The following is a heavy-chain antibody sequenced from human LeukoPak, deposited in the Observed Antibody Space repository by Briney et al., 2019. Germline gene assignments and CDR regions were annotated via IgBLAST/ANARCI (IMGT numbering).Heavy chain of an antibody. V-gene: IGHV3-7*05. D-gene: IGHD5-18*01. CDR3: ARWGVGYSYAYNPIDY. CDR1: GFSFSSYW. J-gene: IGHJ4*02. CDR2: IKQDGSEK. Sequence: GGSLRLSCAASGFSFSSYWMNWVRQAPGKGLEWVANIKQDGSEKFYVDSVKGRFTISRDNAKNSLYLQMNSLRAEDTAVYYCARWGVGYSYAYNPIDYWGQGTLVTASS.